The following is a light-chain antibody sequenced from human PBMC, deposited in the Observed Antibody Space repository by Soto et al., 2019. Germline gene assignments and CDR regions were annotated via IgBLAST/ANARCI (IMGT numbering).Light chain of an antibody. CDR3: QHLNGYPRT. CDR2: AAS. Sequence: DIQLTQSPSFLSASVGDRVTITCRASQGISSYLAWYQQKPGKAPKLLIYAASTLQSGVPSSFSGSGSGTEFTLTISSLQPEDFATYYCQHLNGYPRTFGQGTKVEIE. V-gene: IGKV1-9*01. J-gene: IGKJ1*01. CDR1: QGISSY.